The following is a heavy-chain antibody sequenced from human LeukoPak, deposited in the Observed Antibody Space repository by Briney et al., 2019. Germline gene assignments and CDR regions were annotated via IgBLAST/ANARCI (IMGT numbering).Heavy chain of an antibody. Sequence: SETLSLTCTVSGDSITGSSYYWGWIRQPPGKGLEWIGSVYYSGSTYSNPSLKSQVTISVDTSKNQFSLKLSSVTAADTAVYYCARHYYDSTGYYYFDYWGQGTLVTVSS. CDR3: ARHYYDSTGYYYFDY. V-gene: IGHV4-39*01. CDR1: GDSITGSSYY. J-gene: IGHJ4*02. CDR2: VYYSGST. D-gene: IGHD3-22*01.